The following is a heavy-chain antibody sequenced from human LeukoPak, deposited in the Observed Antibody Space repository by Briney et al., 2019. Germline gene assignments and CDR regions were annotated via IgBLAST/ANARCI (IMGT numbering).Heavy chain of an antibody. CDR3: ARADRLHGGPYLIGP. Sequence: ASVKVSYKTSGYSFTDCCMHWVRQAPGQGLEWMGWINPNSGGTSSARKFQGRVTMTRDTSITTVYMEVRWLTSDDTAVYYCARADRLHGGPYLIGPWGQGTLVTVTS. CDR1: GYSFTDCC. V-gene: IGHV1-2*02. J-gene: IGHJ5*02. CDR2: INPNSGGT. D-gene: IGHD2-21*01.